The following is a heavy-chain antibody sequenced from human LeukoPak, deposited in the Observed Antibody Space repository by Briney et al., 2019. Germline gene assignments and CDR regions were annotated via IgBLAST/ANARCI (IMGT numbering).Heavy chain of an antibody. CDR2: IVSDGSST. D-gene: IGHD2-8*02. CDR3: AGGTGLIDY. Sequence: GGSLRLSCAASGFIFSNYWMHWVRQAPGKGLVWVSRIVSDGSSTSNADSVKGRFTISRDNAKNTLYLQMNSLRAEDTAVYYCAGGTGLIDYWGQGTLVTVSS. CDR1: GFIFSNYW. J-gene: IGHJ4*02. V-gene: IGHV3-74*01.